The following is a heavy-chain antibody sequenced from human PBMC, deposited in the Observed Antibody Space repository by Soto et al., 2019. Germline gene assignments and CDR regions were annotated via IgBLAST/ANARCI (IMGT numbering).Heavy chain of an antibody. CDR3: ARLGGYYQALDS. CDR1: GGSISSYY. V-gene: IGHV4-59*08. Sequence: PSETLSLTCTVSGGSISSYYWSWIRQPPGKGLEWIGYIYYGGSINYNPSLKSRVTISLNTSKNEVSLRLTSVTAADTAVYYCARLGGYYQALDSWGQGTLVTVSS. J-gene: IGHJ4*02. CDR2: IYYGGSI. D-gene: IGHD3-22*01.